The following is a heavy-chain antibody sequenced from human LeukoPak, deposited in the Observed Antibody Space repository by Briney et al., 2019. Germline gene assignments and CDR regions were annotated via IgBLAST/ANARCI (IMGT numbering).Heavy chain of an antibody. D-gene: IGHD4-23*01. V-gene: IGHV3-30*18. J-gene: IGHJ4*02. CDR2: ISYDGSNK. Sequence: PGGSLRLSCAASGFTFSSYGMHWVRQAPGKGLEWVAVISYDGSNKYYADSVKGRFTISRDNSKNTLYLQMNSLRAEDTAVYYCAKEATVVTVRGFFDCWGQGTLVTVSS. CDR1: GFTFSSYG. CDR3: AKEATVVTVRGFFDC.